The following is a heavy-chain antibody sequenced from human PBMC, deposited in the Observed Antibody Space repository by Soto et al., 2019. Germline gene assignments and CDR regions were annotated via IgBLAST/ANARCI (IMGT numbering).Heavy chain of an antibody. CDR2: IGAAGDT. Sequence: EVQLVESGGGLVQPGGSLRLSCAASGFTFSNYDMHWVRQVTGKGLEWVSAIGAAGDTDYPDSVKGRFTTSSETAKNALYFQMNSLRAEDTAVYYCASGGWGSSWYEGGSRIDYWGQGALVTVSS. CDR3: ASGGWGSSWYEGGSRIDY. CDR1: GFTFSNYD. J-gene: IGHJ4*02. V-gene: IGHV3-13*01. D-gene: IGHD6-13*01.